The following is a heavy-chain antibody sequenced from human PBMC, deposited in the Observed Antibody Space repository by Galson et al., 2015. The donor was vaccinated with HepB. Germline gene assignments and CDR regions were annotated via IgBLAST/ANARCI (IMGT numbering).Heavy chain of an antibody. CDR3: AREVGGEVYYYYYGMDV. V-gene: IGHV1-18*01. CDR1: GYTFTSYG. CDR2: ISAYNGNT. Sequence: SVKVSCKASGYTFTSYGISWVRQAPGQGLEWMGWISAYNGNTNYAQKLQGRVTMTTDTSTSTAYMELRSLRSDDTAVYYCAREVGGEVYYYYYGMDVWGQGTTVTVSS. J-gene: IGHJ6*02. D-gene: IGHD3-16*01.